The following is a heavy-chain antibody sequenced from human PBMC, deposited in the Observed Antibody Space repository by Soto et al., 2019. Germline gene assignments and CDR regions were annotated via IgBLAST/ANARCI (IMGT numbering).Heavy chain of an antibody. V-gene: IGHV3-30*18. CDR3: VKDADYYDSSGLDAFDI. J-gene: IGHJ3*02. CDR2: ISYDGSNK. D-gene: IGHD3-22*01. CDR1: GFTFSSYG. Sequence: QVQLVESGGGVVQPGRSLRLSCAASGFTFSSYGMHWVRQAPGKGLEWVAVISYDGSNKYYADSVKGRFTISRDNSKNTLYLQMNSLRAEDTAVYYCVKDADYYDSSGLDAFDIWGQGTMVTVSS.